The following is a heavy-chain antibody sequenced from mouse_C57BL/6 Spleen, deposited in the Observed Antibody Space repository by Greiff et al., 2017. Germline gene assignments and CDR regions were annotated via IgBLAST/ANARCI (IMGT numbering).Heavy chain of an antibody. CDR2: IDPETGGT. D-gene: IGHD2-1*01. V-gene: IGHV1-15*01. CDR1: GYTFTDYE. J-gene: IGHJ4*01. Sequence: QVQLQQSGAELVRPGASVTLSCKASGYTFTDYEMHWVKQTPVHGLEWIGAIDPETGGTAYTQKFKGKAILTADKSSSTAYMELRSLTSEESAVYYFTRGGFYYSYAMDYWGQGTSVTVSS. CDR3: TRGGFYYSYAMDY.